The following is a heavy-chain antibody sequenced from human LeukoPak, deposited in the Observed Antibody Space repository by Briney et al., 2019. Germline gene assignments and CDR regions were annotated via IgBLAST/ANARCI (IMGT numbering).Heavy chain of an antibody. D-gene: IGHD3-3*01. Sequence: GGSLRLSCAASGFTFSSYSMNWVRQAPGKWLEWVSYMSRSSDTIYYADSVKGRFTISRDNAKSSLFLQMNSLRAEDTAIYYCARGVDFSSGSKRGFDYWGLGTLVTVSS. J-gene: IGHJ4*02. CDR2: MSRSSDTI. CDR1: GFTFSSYS. CDR3: ARGVDFSSGSKRGFDY. V-gene: IGHV3-48*01.